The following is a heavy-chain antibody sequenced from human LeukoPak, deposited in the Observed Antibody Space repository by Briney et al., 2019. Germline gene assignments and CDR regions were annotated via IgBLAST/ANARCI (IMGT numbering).Heavy chain of an antibody. Sequence: SVKVSCKASGGTFSSYAISWVRQAPGQGLEWMGRIIPILGIANYAQKFQGRVTITADKSTSTAYMELSSLRSEDTAVYYCARDKRLSSSPPNYWGQGTLVTVSS. V-gene: IGHV1-69*04. J-gene: IGHJ4*02. D-gene: IGHD6-13*01. CDR3: ARDKRLSSSPPNY. CDR2: IIPILGIA. CDR1: GGTFSSYA.